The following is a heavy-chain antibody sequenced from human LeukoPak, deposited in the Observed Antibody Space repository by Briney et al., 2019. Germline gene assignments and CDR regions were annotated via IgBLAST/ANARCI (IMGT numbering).Heavy chain of an antibody. V-gene: IGHV3-74*01. J-gene: IGHJ4*02. D-gene: IGHD6-19*01. CDR1: GFTVSSNW. CDR2: INSDETII. CDR3: AIPSTTLYSSGWYSPSD. Sequence: PGGSLRLSCAASGFTVSSNWMHWVRQAPGKGLVWVSRINSDETIIDYADSVKGRFTISRDNAKNTLYLQMNSLRAEDTVVYYCAIPSTTLYSSGWYSPSDWGQGTLVTVSS.